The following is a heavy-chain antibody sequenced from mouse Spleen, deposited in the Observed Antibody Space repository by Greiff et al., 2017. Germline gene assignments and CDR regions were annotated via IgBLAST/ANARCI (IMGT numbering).Heavy chain of an antibody. CDR3: ARDGFSVVATHPFAY. Sequence: QVQLKESGAELAKPGASVKLSCKASGYTFTSYWMHWVKQRPGQGLEWIGYINPSSGYTKYNQKFKDKATLTADKSSSTAYMQLSSLTYEDSAVYYCARDGFSVVATHPFAYWGQGTLVTVSA. CDR2: INPSSGYT. J-gene: IGHJ3*01. V-gene: IGHV1-7*01. D-gene: IGHD1-1*01. CDR1: GYTFTSYW.